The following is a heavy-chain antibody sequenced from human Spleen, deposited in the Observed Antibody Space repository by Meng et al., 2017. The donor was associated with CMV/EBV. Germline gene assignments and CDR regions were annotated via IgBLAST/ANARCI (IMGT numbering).Heavy chain of an antibody. D-gene: IGHD3-10*01. Sequence: SETLSLTCTVSGGFVRGGSFYWSWIRQPPGKGLEWIGYISHSGSSNYNPSLKSRVTISLDTSNNQFSLRLSSVTAADTAIYYCAREESGRGVIPYYFDYWGQGTLVTSPQ. CDR1: GGFVRGGSFY. CDR3: AREESGRGVIPYYFDY. V-gene: IGHV4-61*01. CDR2: ISHSGSS. J-gene: IGHJ4*02.